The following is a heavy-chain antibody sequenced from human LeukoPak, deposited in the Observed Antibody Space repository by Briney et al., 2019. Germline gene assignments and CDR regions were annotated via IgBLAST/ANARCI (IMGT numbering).Heavy chain of an antibody. J-gene: IGHJ4*02. V-gene: IGHV3-21*01. Sequence: GGSLRLSCAAYGFTSSNYNMNWVRRAPGKGLEWVSSISSSSSYIYYADSVKGRFTISRDNANISLYLQMNSLRAEDTTVYYCARGDSGGMDYWGQGTLVTVSS. D-gene: IGHD3-16*01. CDR2: ISSSSSYI. CDR1: GFTSSNYN. CDR3: ARGDSGGMDY.